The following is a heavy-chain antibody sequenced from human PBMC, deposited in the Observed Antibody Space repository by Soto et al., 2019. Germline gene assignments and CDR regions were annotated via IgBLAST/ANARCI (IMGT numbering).Heavy chain of an antibody. D-gene: IGHD4-17*01. CDR2: FSAGGRA. CDR3: AKESMPEHYGDTLFDH. V-gene: IGHV3-23*01. Sequence: EVQLLESGGGLVQPGGSLRLSCEASGFSFSSYALSWVRQAPGKGLEWVSTFSAGGRAYYADSVKGRFTIAKDFSKNTLHLQTNSLRAEDTGVYYCAKESMPEHYGDTLFDHWGQGTRVTVSS. CDR1: GFSFSSYA. J-gene: IGHJ4*02.